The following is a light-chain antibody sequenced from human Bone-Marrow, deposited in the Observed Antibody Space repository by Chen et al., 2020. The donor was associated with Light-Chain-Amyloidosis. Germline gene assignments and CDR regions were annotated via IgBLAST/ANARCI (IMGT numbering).Light chain of an antibody. V-gene: IGLV3-25*03. J-gene: IGLJ2*01. CDR3: QSADSSGTYEVI. CDR2: RDT. Sequence: SYELTQPPSVSVSPGQTARITCYGDDLPTKSAYWYKQKPGQAPVLVIQRDTERPSGISERSTGASSGTTATLTISGVQAEDEADYRCQSADSSGTYEVIFGGGTKLTVL. CDR1: DLPTKS.